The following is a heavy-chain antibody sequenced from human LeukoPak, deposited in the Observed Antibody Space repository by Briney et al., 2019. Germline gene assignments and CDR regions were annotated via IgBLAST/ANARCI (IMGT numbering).Heavy chain of an antibody. CDR2: ISGSGGST. CDR1: GFTFSSYA. V-gene: IGHV3-23*01. D-gene: IGHD6-13*01. CDR3: AKVPASSWYSRRHEYFQH. Sequence: PGGSLRLSCAASGFTFSSYAMSWVRQAPGKGLEWVSAISGSGGSTYYADSVKGRFTISRDNSKNTLYLQMNSLRAEDTAVYYCAKVPASSWYSRRHEYFQHWGQGTLVTVSS. J-gene: IGHJ1*01.